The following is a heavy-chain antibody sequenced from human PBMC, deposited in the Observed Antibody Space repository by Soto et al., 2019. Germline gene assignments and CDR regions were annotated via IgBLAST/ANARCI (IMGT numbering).Heavy chain of an antibody. D-gene: IGHD2-15*01. CDR1: GFTFSSYS. V-gene: IGHV3-21*01. CDR3: ARDERNGGNPYGGYYYYCGMDV. Sequence: SGGSLRLSCAASGFTFSSYSMNWVRQAPGKGLEWVSSISSSSSYIYYADSVKGRFTISRDNAKNSLYLQMNSLRAEDTAVYYCARDERNGGNPYGGYYYYCGMDVWGQGTTVTVSS. CDR2: ISSSSSYI. J-gene: IGHJ6*02.